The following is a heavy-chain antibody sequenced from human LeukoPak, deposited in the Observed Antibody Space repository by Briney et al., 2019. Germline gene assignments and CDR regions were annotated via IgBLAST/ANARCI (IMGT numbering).Heavy chain of an antibody. J-gene: IGHJ3*02. CDR2: IYHSGST. D-gene: IGHD3-22*01. CDR3: ARDKDGTSGYEDDAFDI. V-gene: IGHV4-34*01. Sequence: PSETLSLTCAVYVGSFSGYYWTWIRQPPGKGLEWIGEIYHSGSTNYNPSLKSRVTISLDKSKNQFSLKLSSVTAADTAMYYCARDKDGTSGYEDDAFDIWGQGTMVTVSS. CDR1: VGSFSGYY.